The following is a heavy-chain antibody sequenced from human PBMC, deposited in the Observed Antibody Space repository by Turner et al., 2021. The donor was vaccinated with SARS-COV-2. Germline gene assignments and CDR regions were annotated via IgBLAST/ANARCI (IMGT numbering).Heavy chain of an antibody. CDR2: IYSGGST. Sequence: EVQLVESGGGLVQPGGSLRLYCAASGFTVSSNYMSWVRQATGKGLGWVSVIYSGGSTYYADSVKGKNTLYLQMNSLRVEDTAVYSCAREAAAGNFHGWFDPWGQGTLVTVSS. V-gene: IGHV3-66*01. CDR1: GFTVSSNY. D-gene: IGHD6-13*01. CDR3: AREAAAGNFHGWFDP. J-gene: IGHJ5*02.